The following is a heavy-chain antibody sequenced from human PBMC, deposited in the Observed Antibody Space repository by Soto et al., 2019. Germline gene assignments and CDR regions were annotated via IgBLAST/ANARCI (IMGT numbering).Heavy chain of an antibody. V-gene: IGHV4-31*03. J-gene: IGHJ4*02. D-gene: IGHD3-10*01. CDR3: ARGFTMLRGVMDS. Sequence: QVQLQESGPGLVKPSQTLALTCTVSGGSISGGGDYWTWIRQHPGKGLEWIGYIYYTGGAQYNPYLKSRAILSLDTSKSQFSLNLTSVTAADTAVYYCARGFTMLRGVMDSWGQGTLVTVSS. CDR1: GGSISGGGDY. CDR2: IYYTGGA.